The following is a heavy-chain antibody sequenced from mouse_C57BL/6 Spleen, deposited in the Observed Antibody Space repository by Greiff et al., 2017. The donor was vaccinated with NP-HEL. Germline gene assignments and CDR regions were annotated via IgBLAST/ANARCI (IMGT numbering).Heavy chain of an antibody. D-gene: IGHD3-1*01. CDR1: GYTFTDYE. V-gene: IGHV1-15*01. J-gene: IGHJ4*01. Sequence: QVQLQQSGAELVRPGASVTLSCKASGYTFTDYEMHWVKQTPVHGLEWIGAIDPETGGTAYNQKFKGKAILTADKSSSTAYMELRSLTSEDSAVYYCTRRPPIGDAMDYWGQGTSVTVSS. CDR2: IDPETGGT. CDR3: TRRPPIGDAMDY.